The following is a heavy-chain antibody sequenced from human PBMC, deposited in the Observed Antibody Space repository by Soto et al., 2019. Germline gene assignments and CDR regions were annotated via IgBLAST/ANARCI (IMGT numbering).Heavy chain of an antibody. V-gene: IGHV6-1*01. CDR3: AKGDNLGPKPGYALDP. J-gene: IGHJ5*02. CDR2: TYFRSKWYN. CDR1: GDSVSSNTAS. Sequence: SQTLSLTCAISGDSVSSNTASWNWIRQSPSRGLEWLGRTYFRSKWYNDYAVSVKSRIIINPDTSNNQFSLQLNSVTPEDTAVYFCAKGDNLGPKPGYALDPWGQGIIVTVSS. D-gene: IGHD5-12*01.